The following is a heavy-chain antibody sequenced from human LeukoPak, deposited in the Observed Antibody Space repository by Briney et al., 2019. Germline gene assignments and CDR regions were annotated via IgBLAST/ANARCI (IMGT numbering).Heavy chain of an antibody. V-gene: IGHV4-59*08. CDR2: MYYSGSST. J-gene: IGHJ6*02. Sequence: SETLSLTCTVSGGSINSDYWSWVRQPPGKGLEWIGYMYYSGSSTNYNPSLKSRVTISVDRSKNQFSLKLSSVTAADTAVYYCARQGHKLTLVDYYGMDVWGQGTTVTVSS. CDR3: ARQGHKLTLVDYYGMDV. D-gene: IGHD1-26*01. CDR1: GGSINSDY.